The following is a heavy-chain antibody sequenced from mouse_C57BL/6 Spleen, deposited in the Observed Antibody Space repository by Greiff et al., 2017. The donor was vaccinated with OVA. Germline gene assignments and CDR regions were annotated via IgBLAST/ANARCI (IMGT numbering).Heavy chain of an antibody. CDR1: GFTFSSYA. Sequence: EVKLQESGGGLVKPGGSLKLSCAASGFTFSSYAMSWVRQTPEKRLEWVATISDGGSYTYYPDNVKGRFTISRDNAKNNLYLQMSHLKSEDTAMYYCARDKGAIVTYFDYWGQGTTLTVSS. CDR2: ISDGGSYT. J-gene: IGHJ2*01. V-gene: IGHV5-4*01. CDR3: ARDKGAIVTYFDY. D-gene: IGHD2-5*01.